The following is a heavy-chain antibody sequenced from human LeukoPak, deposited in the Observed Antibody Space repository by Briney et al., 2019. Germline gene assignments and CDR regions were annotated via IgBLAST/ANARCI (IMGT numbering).Heavy chain of an antibody. CDR1: GFTVSSNY. CDR2: INRDASEK. J-gene: IGHJ5*02. V-gene: IGHV3-7*01. D-gene: IGHD2/OR15-2a*01. Sequence: GGSLRLSCAASGFTVSSNYMSWVRQAPGKGLEWVANINRDASEKNYVDSVKGRFTISRDNAKNSLYLQMNNLRAEDTAVYYCAPYFPDRGSWGQGTLVTVSS. CDR3: APYFPDRGS.